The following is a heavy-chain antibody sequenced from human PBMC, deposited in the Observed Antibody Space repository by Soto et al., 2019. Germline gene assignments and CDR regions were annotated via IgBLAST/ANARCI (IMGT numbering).Heavy chain of an antibody. J-gene: IGHJ6*02. CDR3: ARDKGATAHYYYYYGMDV. CDR2: ISAYNGNT. D-gene: IGHD5-12*01. CDR1: GYTFTSYG. V-gene: IGHV1-18*04. Sequence: ASVKVSCKAPGYTFTSYGISWVRQAPGQGLEWMGWISAYNGNTNYAQKLQGRVTMTTDTSTSTAYMELMSLRSDDTAVYYCARDKGATAHYYYYYGMDVWGQGTTVTVSS.